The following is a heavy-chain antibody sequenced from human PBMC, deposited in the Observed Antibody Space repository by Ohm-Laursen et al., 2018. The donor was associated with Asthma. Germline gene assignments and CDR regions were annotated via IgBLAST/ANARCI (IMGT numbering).Heavy chain of an antibody. D-gene: IGHD3-10*01. Sequence: GSSVKVSCKVSGYTLTELSMHWVRQAPGKGLEWMGGFDPEDGETIYAQKFQCRVTMTEDTSTDTAYMELSSLRSEDTAVYYCARGGTAGSVSYFDYWGQGTLVTVSS. CDR3: ARGGTAGSVSYFDY. V-gene: IGHV1-24*01. J-gene: IGHJ4*02. CDR1: GYTLTELS. CDR2: FDPEDGET.